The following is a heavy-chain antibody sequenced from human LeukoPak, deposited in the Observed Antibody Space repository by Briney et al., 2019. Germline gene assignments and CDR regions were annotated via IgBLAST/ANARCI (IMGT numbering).Heavy chain of an antibody. D-gene: IGHD1-7*01. V-gene: IGHV4-59*01. J-gene: IGHJ2*01. CDR3: ARPVTELTDWYFDL. CDR1: GGSISSYY. Sequence: SETLSLTCTVSGGSISSYYWSWIRQPPGKGLEWIGFIYYSGSTNHNPSLKSRVTISVDTSKNQFSLKLSSVTAADTAVYYCARPVTELTDWYFDLWGRGTLVTVSS. CDR2: IYYSGST.